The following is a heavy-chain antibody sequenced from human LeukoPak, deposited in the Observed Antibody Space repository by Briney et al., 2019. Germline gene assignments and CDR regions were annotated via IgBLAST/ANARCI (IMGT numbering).Heavy chain of an antibody. CDR3: ARGVVAARFWFDP. J-gene: IGHJ5*02. Sequence: SETLSLTCTVSGGSISSYYWSCIRQPPGKGLEWIGYIYYSGSTNYNPSLKSRVTISVDTSKNQFSLRLTSVTAADTAVYYCARGVVAARFWFDPWGQGTLVTVSS. V-gene: IGHV4-59*01. D-gene: IGHD2-15*01. CDR1: GGSISSYY. CDR2: IYYSGST.